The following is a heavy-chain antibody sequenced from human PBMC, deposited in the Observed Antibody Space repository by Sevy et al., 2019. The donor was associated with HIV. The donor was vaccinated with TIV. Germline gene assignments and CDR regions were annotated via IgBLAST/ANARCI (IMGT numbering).Heavy chain of an antibody. CDR1: GFTFSSYE. V-gene: IGHV3-48*03. CDR3: ARLKKERYYDILTGSLYYYGMDV. CDR2: ISSSGSTI. J-gene: IGHJ6*02. D-gene: IGHD3-9*01. Sequence: GGSLRLSCAASGFTFSSYEMNWVRQAPGKGLEWVSYISSSGSTIYYADSVKGRFTISRDNAKNSLYLQMNSLRAEDTAVYYCARLKKERYYDILTGSLYYYGMDVWGQGTTVTVSS.